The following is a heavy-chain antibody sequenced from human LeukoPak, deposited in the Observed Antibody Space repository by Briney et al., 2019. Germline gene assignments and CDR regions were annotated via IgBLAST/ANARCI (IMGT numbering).Heavy chain of an antibody. D-gene: IGHD6-19*01. V-gene: IGHV4-59*08. CDR3: ARHVSAYSSGLPYYMDV. CDR1: GGSISSYY. CDR2: IYYSGST. J-gene: IGHJ6*03. Sequence: TETLSLTCTVSGGSISSYYWSWIRQPPGKGLEWIGYIYYSGSTNYNPSLKSRVTIPVDTSKNQFSLKLSSVTAADTAVFYCARHVSAYSSGLPYYMDVWGKGTTVTVSS.